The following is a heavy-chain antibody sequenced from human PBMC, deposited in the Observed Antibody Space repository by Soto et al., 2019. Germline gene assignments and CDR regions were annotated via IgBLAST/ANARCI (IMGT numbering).Heavy chain of an antibody. D-gene: IGHD1-26*01. V-gene: IGHV4-4*02. CDR3: VGGRDYDY. J-gene: IGHJ4*02. CDR2: IAHDGHT. Sequence: VQLKESGPGLVRPSGTLSLTCDVSSGSITTSVLWTWVRQFPGKGLEWIGEIAHDGHTNYNPSLSGRVTMSVDLSNSQFSQNVASVTAADTAVYFCVGGRDYDYWGQGTLVTVSS. CDR1: SGSITTSVL.